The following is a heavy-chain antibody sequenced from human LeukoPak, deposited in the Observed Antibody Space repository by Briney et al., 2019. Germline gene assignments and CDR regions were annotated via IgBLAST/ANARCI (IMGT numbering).Heavy chain of an antibody. D-gene: IGHD6-6*01. CDR2: IYYSGNT. CDR3: TREYSSSSDY. J-gene: IGHJ4*02. CDR1: GGSISSSSHH. Sequence: SETLSLTCTVSGGSISSSSHHWSWFRQPRGKGLEWIGSIYYSGNTYYNPSLKSRVTISVDTSKNQFSLKLTSVTAADTAVYYCTREYSSSSDYWGQGTLVTVSS. V-gene: IGHV4-39*02.